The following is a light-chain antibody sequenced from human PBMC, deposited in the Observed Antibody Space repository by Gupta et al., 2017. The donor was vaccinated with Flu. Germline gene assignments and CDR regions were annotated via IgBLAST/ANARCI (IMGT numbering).Light chain of an antibody. Sequence: DTVRTQSPLSLPVTPGEPSSISCRSSQSLLQNNGYEYLDWYLQKPGQSPQLLIYLGSTRASGVPDRFSGGGSGTDFTLKISGVEAEDVGIYYCMQALQSPLTFGGGTKVEIK. CDR2: LGS. V-gene: IGKV2-28*01. J-gene: IGKJ4*01. CDR3: MQALQSPLT. CDR1: QSLLQNNGYEY.